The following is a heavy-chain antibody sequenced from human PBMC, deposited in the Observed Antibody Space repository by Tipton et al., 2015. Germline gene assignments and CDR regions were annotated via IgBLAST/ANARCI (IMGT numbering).Heavy chain of an antibody. CDR2: VFPKDGGT. J-gene: IGHJ4*02. D-gene: IGHD1-1*01. CDR1: GYSFRDFY. CDR3: ARENWIYDY. V-gene: IGHV1-2*02. Sequence: QLVQSGAEVKEPGASVKVSCKASGYSFRDFYMHWVRQAPGQGLEWVGWVFPKDGGTYYDKKFQGRVSLTRDMSISTVYMELSRLRSDDTGVYFCARENWIYDYWGQGTQVTVSS.